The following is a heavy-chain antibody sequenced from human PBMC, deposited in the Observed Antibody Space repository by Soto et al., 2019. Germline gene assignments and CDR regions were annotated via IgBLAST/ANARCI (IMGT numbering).Heavy chain of an antibody. CDR1: GFSFTTSGEG. J-gene: IGHJ4*02. D-gene: IGHD1-20*01. Sequence: SGPTLVNPTQTLTLTCTFSGFSFTTSGEGVGWIRQPPGRSLEWLALIYWNDDKRYSPSLKSRLTITKDTSKSQVVLTMTNMEPVDTGTYFCVHRTWYTTYHSWGQGALVTVSS. CDR2: IYWNDDK. CDR3: VHRTWYTTYHS. V-gene: IGHV2-5*01.